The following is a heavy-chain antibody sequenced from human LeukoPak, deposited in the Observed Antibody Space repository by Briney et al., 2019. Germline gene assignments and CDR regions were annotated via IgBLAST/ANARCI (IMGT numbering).Heavy chain of an antibody. D-gene: IGHD2-15*01. J-gene: IGHJ4*02. CDR1: GFTFRSYA. CDR2: ISVGGDAT. Sequence: GGSLRLSCAASGFTFRSYAMNWVRQAPGKGLEWVSAISVGGDATYYVDSVKGRFTISRDNSKNTLYLEMNSLGAGDTAVYYCAKRRYCDDVRCRDFDYWGQGTLVTVSS. V-gene: IGHV3-23*01. CDR3: AKRRYCDDVRCRDFDY.